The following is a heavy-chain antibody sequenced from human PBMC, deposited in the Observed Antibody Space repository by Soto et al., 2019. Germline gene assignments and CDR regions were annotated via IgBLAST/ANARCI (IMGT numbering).Heavy chain of an antibody. CDR1: GYTFTNYA. CDR2: INAGNRNT. D-gene: IGHD3-16*02. Sequence: QVQLVQSGAEVKKPGASVKVSCKASGYTFTNYAIHWVRQAPGQRLEWMGWINAGNRNTEYSQKFQGRIIMTKDTSENTAYMELSSLTSEDTAVYYCARGYDYVWGSYRSDAFDIWGQGTMVTVSS. V-gene: IGHV1-3*01. CDR3: ARGYDYVWGSYRSDAFDI. J-gene: IGHJ3*02.